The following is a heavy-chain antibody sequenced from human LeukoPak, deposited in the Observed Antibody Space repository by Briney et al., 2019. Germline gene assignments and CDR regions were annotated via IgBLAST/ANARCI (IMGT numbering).Heavy chain of an antibody. CDR2: INHSGST. D-gene: IGHD4-17*01. CDR1: GGSFRGYY. J-gene: IGHJ4*02. V-gene: IGHV4-34*01. CDR3: ARGSATVTTD. Sequence: PSETLSLTCALYGGSFRGYYWSWIRQPPGKGREWIGEINHSGSTHYSPFLNSRVTISVHTSKNQFSLKLRAVAAADTAVYYCARGSATVTTDWGQGTLVTVSS.